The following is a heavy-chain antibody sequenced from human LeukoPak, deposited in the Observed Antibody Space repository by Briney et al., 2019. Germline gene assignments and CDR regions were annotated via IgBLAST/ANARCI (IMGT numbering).Heavy chain of an antibody. Sequence: GGSLRLSCAASGFTFSNYAMSWVRQAPGKGLEWVSTISASGGSSYCADSVLGRFTISRDNSKNTLYLQMNSLRAEDTAVYYCARDRPGIQLWSIDAFDIWGQGTMVTVSS. V-gene: IGHV3-23*01. CDR3: ARDRPGIQLWSIDAFDI. CDR2: ISASGGSS. J-gene: IGHJ3*02. D-gene: IGHD5-18*01. CDR1: GFTFSNYA.